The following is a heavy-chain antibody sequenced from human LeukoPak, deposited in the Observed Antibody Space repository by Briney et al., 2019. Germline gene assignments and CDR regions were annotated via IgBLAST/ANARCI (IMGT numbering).Heavy chain of an antibody. CDR3: ARVVEVPAAQYYYYYYYMDV. Sequence: GGSLRLSCATSGFTFSSYWMSWVRQAPGKGLEWVANIKQDGSEKYYVDSVKGRFTISRDNAKNSLYLQMNSLRAEDTAVYYCARVVEVPAAQYYYYYYYMDVWGKGPTVTVSS. CDR1: GFTFSSYW. CDR2: IKQDGSEK. J-gene: IGHJ6*03. V-gene: IGHV3-7*01. D-gene: IGHD2-2*01.